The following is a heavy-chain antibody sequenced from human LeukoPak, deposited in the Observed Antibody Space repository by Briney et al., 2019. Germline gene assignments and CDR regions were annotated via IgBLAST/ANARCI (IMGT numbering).Heavy chain of an antibody. V-gene: IGHV3-21*01. D-gene: IGHD3-10*01. J-gene: IGHJ6*02. CDR3: ARTPGLEFGESYGMDV. Sequence: NWIRQAPGKGLEWVSSISSSSSYIYYADSVKGRFTISRDNAKNSLYLQMNSLRAEDTAVYYCARTPGLEFGESYGMDVWGQGTTVTVSS. CDR2: ISSSSSYI.